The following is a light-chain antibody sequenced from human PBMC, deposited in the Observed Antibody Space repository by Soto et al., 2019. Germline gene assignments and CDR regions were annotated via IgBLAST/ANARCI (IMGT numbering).Light chain of an antibody. V-gene: IGLV1-40*01. CDR3: HSYDSDLSGWV. J-gene: IGLJ3*02. CDR1: SSNIGAGYD. CDR2: GNT. Sequence: QSVLTQPPSVSGAPGLRVTISCTGSSSNIGAGYDVHWYQQLPGTAPKLLIYGNTNRPSGVPDRFSGSKPGTSASLAITGLQAEDEADYYCHSYDSDLSGWVFGGGTQLTVL.